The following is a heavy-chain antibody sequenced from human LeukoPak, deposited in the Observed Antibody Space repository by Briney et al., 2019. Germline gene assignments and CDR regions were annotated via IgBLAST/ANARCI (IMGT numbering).Heavy chain of an antibody. CDR2: IRSKAYSGTT. CDR3: TRAYYGDANWFDP. D-gene: IGHD4-17*01. Sequence: GGSLRLSCTTSGFTFGDYTMSWFRQAPGKGLEWVSFIRSKAYSGTTEHAASVRGRFTISRDDSKSIAYLQMNSLRSEDTAVYYCTRAYYGDANWFDPWGQGTLVTVSS. CDR1: GFTFGDYT. J-gene: IGHJ5*02. V-gene: IGHV3-49*03.